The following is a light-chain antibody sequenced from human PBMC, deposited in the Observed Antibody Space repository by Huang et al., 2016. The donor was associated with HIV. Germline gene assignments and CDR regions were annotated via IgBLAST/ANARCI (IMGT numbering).Light chain of an antibody. J-gene: IGKJ4*01. V-gene: IGKV1-39*01. Sequence: DIQMTQSPSSLSASVGDRVTITCRARQYIITYLNLYQQKPGEAPTLLIFGASSKLTGVPSRFSGSGSGTNFTLTISNLQPEDFAVYFCQQGYTTPTFGGGTRVEIK. CDR1: QYIITY. CDR3: QQGYTTPT. CDR2: GAS.